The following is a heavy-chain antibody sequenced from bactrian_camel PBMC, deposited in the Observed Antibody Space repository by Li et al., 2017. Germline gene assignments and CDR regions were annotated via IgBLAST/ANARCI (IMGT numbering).Heavy chain of an antibody. J-gene: IGHJ6*01. CDR3: TRDRGLAMPAGSFDS. D-gene: IGHD4*01. CDR2: IYTGSSPQYTGGETT. Sequence: HVQLVESGGGLVQPGTSARLSCVASEFSLYMVWVRQAPGKGLEWVASIYTGSSPQYTGGETTLYADSVKGRFTISRDNARNTINLELNSLETEDTAMYYCTRDRGLAMPAGSFDSWGQGTQVTVS. V-gene: IGHV3-2*01. CDR1: EFSLY.